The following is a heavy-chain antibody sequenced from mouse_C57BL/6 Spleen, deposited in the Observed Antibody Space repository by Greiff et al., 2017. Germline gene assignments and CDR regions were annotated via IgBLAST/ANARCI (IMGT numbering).Heavy chain of an antibody. V-gene: IGHV1-63*01. CDR2: IYPGGGYT. CDR1: GYTFTNYW. D-gene: IGHD2-5*01. J-gene: IGHJ2*01. Sequence: VQLQQSGAELVRPGPSVKMSCKASGYTFTNYWIGWAKQRPGHGLEWIGDIYPGGGYTNYNEKFKGKATLTADKSSSTAYMQFSSLTSEDSAIYYCGRGSNYEYWGQGTTLTVSS. CDR3: GRGSNYEY.